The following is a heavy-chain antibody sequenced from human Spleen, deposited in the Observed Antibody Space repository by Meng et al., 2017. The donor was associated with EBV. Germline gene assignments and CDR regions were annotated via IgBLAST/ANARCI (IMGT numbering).Heavy chain of an antibody. CDR2: IYHSGST. CDR1: GGSISRSNW. D-gene: IGHD5-18*01. V-gene: IGHV4-4*02. Sequence: VQLHEPGPGLMTDSWPLSRTSAFAGGSISRSNWWSWVRQPPGKGLEWIGEIYHSGSTNYNPSLKSRVTISVDKSKNQFSLKLSSVTAADTAVYYCARVYVDTGFDYWGQGTLVTVSS. CDR3: ARVYVDTGFDY. J-gene: IGHJ4*02.